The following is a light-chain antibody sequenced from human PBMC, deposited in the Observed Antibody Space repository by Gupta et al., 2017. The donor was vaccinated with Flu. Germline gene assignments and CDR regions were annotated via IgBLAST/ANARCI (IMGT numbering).Light chain of an antibody. Sequence: SSELTQDPAVSVALGQTVTITCQGDGLRAFYPSWYQQRPGEAPVLIFSVINSRPSGFPDRFSGSSSWSTASLTITGAQAEDEPVYHCGSRHITSIHVIFGGGTKLTVL. CDR1: GLRAFY. V-gene: IGLV3-19*01. CDR2: VIN. J-gene: IGLJ2*01. CDR3: GSRHITSIHVI.